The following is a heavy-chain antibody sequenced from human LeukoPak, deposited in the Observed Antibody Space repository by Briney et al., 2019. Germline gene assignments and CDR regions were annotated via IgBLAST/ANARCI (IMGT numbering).Heavy chain of an antibody. V-gene: IGHV6-1*01. Sequence: SQTLSLTFAISGDSVSSNSAAWNWLRQSPSRGLEWLGSTYYRSKWYNDYAVSVKSRITINPDTSKNQFSQQLNSVTPEDTAVYYCARFYYDTSGHGAFDIWGQGTMVTVSS. CDR3: ARFYYDTSGHGAFDI. CDR1: GDSVSSNSAA. D-gene: IGHD3-22*01. J-gene: IGHJ3*02. CDR2: TYYRSKWYN.